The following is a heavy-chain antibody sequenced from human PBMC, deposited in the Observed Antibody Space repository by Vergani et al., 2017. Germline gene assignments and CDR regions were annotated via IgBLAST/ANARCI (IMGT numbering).Heavy chain of an antibody. J-gene: IGHJ4*02. V-gene: IGHV4-38-2*02. Sequence: QVQLQESGPGLVKPSETLSLTCTVSGYSISSGYYWGWIRQPPGKGLEWIGSIYHSGSTYYNPSLKSRVTISVDTSKNQFSLKLSSVTAADTAVYYCARIYTAMVRGCFDYWGQGTLVTVSA. D-gene: IGHD5-18*01. CDR3: ARIYTAMVRGCFDY. CDR2: IYHSGST. CDR1: GYSISSGYY.